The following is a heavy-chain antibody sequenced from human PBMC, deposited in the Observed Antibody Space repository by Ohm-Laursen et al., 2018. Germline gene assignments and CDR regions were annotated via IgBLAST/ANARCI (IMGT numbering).Heavy chain of an antibody. CDR2: ISSSDSTI. J-gene: IGHJ4*02. Sequence: SLRLSCAASGFTFSSYEMNWVRQAPGKGLEWISYISSSDSTIYYADSVKGRFTISRDNAKNSLYLQMNSLSAEDTAVYYCARGARSGYYYFDYWGQGTLVTVSS. CDR1: GFTFSSYE. CDR3: ARGARSGYYYFDY. D-gene: IGHD3-3*01. V-gene: IGHV3-48*03.